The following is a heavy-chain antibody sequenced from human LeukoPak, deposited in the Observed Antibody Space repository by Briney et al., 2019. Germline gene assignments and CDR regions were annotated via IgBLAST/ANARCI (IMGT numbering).Heavy chain of an antibody. CDR2: IYPGESHT. J-gene: IGHJ4*02. CDR3: ARRYYYDSSGYYYDYYFDY. CDR1: GYSFTSYW. Sequence: GESLKITCMGSGYSFTSYWVGWVRQMPGKGLEWMGIIYPGESHTRNSPSFQGQFTISADKCISTAYLQWSSLKASDTAMYYCARRYYYDSSGYYYDYYFDYWGQGTLVTVSS. D-gene: IGHD3-22*01. V-gene: IGHV5-51*01.